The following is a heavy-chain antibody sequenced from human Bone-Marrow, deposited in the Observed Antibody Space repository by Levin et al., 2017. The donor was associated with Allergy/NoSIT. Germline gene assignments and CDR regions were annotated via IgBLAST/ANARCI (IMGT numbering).Heavy chain of an antibody. CDR3: AKVISGWDGGSYFDY. J-gene: IGHJ4*02. D-gene: IGHD6-19*01. CDR1: GFSFSNNA. Sequence: SGGSLRLSCAASGFSFSNNAMTWVRQTPGKGLEWVSGISGSGYRTYYADSVKGRFTISRDTSKNTLYLQMDSLRAEDTAVYYCAKVISGWDGGSYFDYWGQGVLVTVSS. CDR2: ISGSGYRT. V-gene: IGHV3-23*01.